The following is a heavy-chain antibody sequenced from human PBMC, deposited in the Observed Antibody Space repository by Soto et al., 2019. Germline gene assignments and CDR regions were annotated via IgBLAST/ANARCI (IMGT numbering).Heavy chain of an antibody. D-gene: IGHD3-3*01. Sequence: PGGSLRLSCAASGFTFSDYYMSWIRQAPGKGLEWVSYISSSGSTIYYADFVKGRFTISRDNAKNSLYLQMNSLRAEDTAVYYCARVGSGYDFWSGYYYYYYMDVWGKGTTVTVSS. CDR2: ISSSGSTI. CDR1: GFTFSDYY. V-gene: IGHV3-11*01. CDR3: ARVGSGYDFWSGYYYYYYMDV. J-gene: IGHJ6*03.